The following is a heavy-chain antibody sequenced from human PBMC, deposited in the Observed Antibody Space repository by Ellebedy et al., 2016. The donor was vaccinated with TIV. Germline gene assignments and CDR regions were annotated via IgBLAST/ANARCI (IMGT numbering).Heavy chain of an antibody. CDR3: ARGGTVAGTEWFDP. Sequence: SETLSLXXTVSGGSISSYYWSWIRQPPGKGLEWIGYIYYSGSTNYNPSLKSRVTISVDTSKNQFSLKLSSVTAADTAVYYCARGGTVAGTEWFDPWGQGTLVTVS. D-gene: IGHD6-19*01. CDR2: IYYSGST. CDR1: GGSISSYY. V-gene: IGHV4-59*01. J-gene: IGHJ5*02.